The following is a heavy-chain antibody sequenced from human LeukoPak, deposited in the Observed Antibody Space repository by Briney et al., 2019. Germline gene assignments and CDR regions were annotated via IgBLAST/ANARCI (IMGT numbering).Heavy chain of an antibody. V-gene: IGHV7-4-1*02. J-gene: IGHJ4*02. CDR3: ARDKSLSIAVAGIDY. CDR2: INTNTGNP. Sequence: ASVKASCKASGYTFTSYAMNWVRQAPGQGLEWMGWINTNTGNPTYAQGFTGRFVFSLDTSVSTAYLQISSLKAEDTAVYYCARDKSLSIAVAGIDYWGQGTLVTVSS. CDR1: GYTFTSYA. D-gene: IGHD6-19*01.